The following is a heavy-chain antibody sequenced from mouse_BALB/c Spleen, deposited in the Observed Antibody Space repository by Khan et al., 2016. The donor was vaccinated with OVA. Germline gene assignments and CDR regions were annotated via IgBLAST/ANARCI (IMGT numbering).Heavy chain of an antibody. CDR1: GFTFSSYG. D-gene: IGHD1-1*01. J-gene: IGHJ2*01. V-gene: IGHV5-17*02. CDR2: ISGDSSTI. CDR3: GTSYFYGYYFDY. Sequence: EVQLVESGGGLVQPGGSRKLSCAASGFTFSSYGMHWVRQAPEKGLEWVAYISGDSSTIYYADTVKGRFTISRDNPKNTLFLQMTSLMSEDTARYYCGTSYFYGYYFDYWGPGTTVTVSS.